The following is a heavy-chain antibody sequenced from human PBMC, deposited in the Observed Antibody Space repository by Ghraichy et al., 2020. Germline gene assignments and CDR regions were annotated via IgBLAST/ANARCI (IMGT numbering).Heavy chain of an antibody. J-gene: IGHJ5*02. CDR2: TYYRSKWYN. Sequence: SQTLSLTCAISGDSVSSNSAAWNWIRQSPSRGLEWLGRTYYRSKWYNDYAVSVKSRITINPDTSMNQFSLQLNSVTPEDTAVYYCARDLGSSGWYEGGWFDPWGQGTLVTVSS. CDR3: ARDLGSSGWYEGGWFDP. D-gene: IGHD6-19*01. CDR1: GDSVSSNSAA. V-gene: IGHV6-1*01.